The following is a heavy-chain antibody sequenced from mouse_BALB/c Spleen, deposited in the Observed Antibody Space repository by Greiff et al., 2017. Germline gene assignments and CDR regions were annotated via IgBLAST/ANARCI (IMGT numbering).Heavy chain of an antibody. Sequence: EVQVVESGGGLVQPGGSRKLSCAASGFTFSSFGMHWVRQAPEKGLEWVAYISSGSSTIYYADTVKGRFTISRDNPKNTLFLQMTSLRSEDTAMYYGARSGYERDYYAMDYWGQGTSVTVSS. D-gene: IGHD2-14*01. CDR1: GFTFSSFG. J-gene: IGHJ4*01. CDR3: ARSGYERDYYAMDY. V-gene: IGHV5-17*02. CDR2: ISSGSSTI.